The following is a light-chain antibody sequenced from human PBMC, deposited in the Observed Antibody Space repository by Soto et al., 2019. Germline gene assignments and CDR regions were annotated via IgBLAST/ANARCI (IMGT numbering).Light chain of an antibody. CDR3: CSYAGSSTYV. J-gene: IGLJ1*01. V-gene: IGLV2-23*01. Sequence: QSVLTQPASVAGSPGQSITISCTGTSSDVGNYNLVSWYQHHPGKAPKLLIYEGTKRPSGVSSRLSGSKSGNTASLTISGLQAEDETDYYCCSYAGSSTYVFGTGTKVTVL. CDR2: EGT. CDR1: SSDVGNYNL.